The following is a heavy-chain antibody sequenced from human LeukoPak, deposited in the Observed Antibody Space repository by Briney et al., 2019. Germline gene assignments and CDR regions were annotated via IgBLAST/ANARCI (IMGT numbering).Heavy chain of an antibody. CDR1: GGSIYSSSFY. Sequence: PSETLSLTCTVSGGSIYSSSFYWDWLRQPPGMGLEWIGDVFYNGSTCYNPSLKSRVTISVDTSKNLFSLKLTSVTAADSAVYYCARRPRMVASTNWFDPWGQGTLVIVSS. D-gene: IGHD4/OR15-4a*01. J-gene: IGHJ5*02. CDR2: VFYNGST. CDR3: ARRPRMVASTNWFDP. V-gene: IGHV4-39*01.